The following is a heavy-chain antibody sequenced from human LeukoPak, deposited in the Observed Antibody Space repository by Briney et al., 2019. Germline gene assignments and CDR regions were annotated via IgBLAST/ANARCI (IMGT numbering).Heavy chain of an antibody. CDR3: ARDPGYYDSSGRYYYYYMDV. J-gene: IGHJ6*03. D-gene: IGHD3-22*01. Sequence: AASVKVSCKASGGTFSSYAISWVRQAPGQGLEWMGGIIPIFGTANYAQKFQGRVTITADKSTSTAYMELSSLRSEDTAVYYCARDPGYYDSSGRYYYYYMDVWGKGTTVTVSS. V-gene: IGHV1-69*06. CDR1: GGTFSSYA. CDR2: IIPIFGTA.